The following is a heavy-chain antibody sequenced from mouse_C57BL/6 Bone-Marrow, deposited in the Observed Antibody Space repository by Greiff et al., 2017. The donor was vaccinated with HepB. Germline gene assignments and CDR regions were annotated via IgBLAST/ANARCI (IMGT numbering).Heavy chain of an antibody. D-gene: IGHD1-1*01. J-gene: IGHJ4*01. Sequence: VQLQESGPELVKPGASVKISCKASGYAFSSSWMNWVKQRPGKGLEWIGRIYPGDGDTNYNGKFKGKATLTADKSSSTAYMQLSSLTSEDSAVYFCALLLRSYYAMDYWGQGTSVTVSS. CDR3: ALLLRSYYAMDY. CDR1: GYAFSSSW. CDR2: IYPGDGDT. V-gene: IGHV1-82*01.